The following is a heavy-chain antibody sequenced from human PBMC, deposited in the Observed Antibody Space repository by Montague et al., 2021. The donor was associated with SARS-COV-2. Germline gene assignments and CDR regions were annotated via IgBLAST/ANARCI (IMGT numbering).Heavy chain of an antibody. V-gene: IGHV4-34*01. CDR2: VDHRGSS. D-gene: IGHD3-3*01. CDR3: ARGQVTVFGVLIMLPAAGPLDS. CDR1: GGSFREYY. Sequence: SETLSLTCAGQGGSFREYYGTGIRRTPGTGLEWIGEVDHRGSSSYNPSLQSRLTISVDRSKNQFSLRLTSVTAADTAVYYCARGQVTVFGVLIMLPAAGPLDSWGLGTKVTVSS. J-gene: IGHJ3*02.